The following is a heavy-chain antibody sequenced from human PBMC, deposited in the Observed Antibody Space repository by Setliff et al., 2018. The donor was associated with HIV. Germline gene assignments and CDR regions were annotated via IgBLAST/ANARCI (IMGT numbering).Heavy chain of an antibody. D-gene: IGHD3-10*01. CDR3: TRRGADSYYPRPLDV. V-gene: IGHV4-61*01. CDR1: GGSVSTGNYY. J-gene: IGHJ6*04. Sequence: SETLSLTCTVSGGSVSTGNYYWNWIRLPPGKGLEWIGYIFYSGSTNYNPSLKSRVTMSVDTSKNQFSLRLNSVTAADTAIYYCTRRGADSYYPRPLDVWGKGTTVTVSS. CDR2: IFYSGST.